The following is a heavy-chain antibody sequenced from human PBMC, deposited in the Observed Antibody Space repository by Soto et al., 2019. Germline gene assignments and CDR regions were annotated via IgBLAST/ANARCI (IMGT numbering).Heavy chain of an antibody. J-gene: IGHJ4*02. D-gene: IGHD6-13*01. Sequence: GGSLRLSCAASGFTFDDYTMHWVRQAPGKGLEWVSLISWDGGSTYYADSVKGRFTISRDNSKNSLYLQMNSLRTEDTALYYCAVIGEAGKPVDYWGQGTLVTVSS. CDR2: ISWDGGST. CDR3: AVIGEAGKPVDY. V-gene: IGHV3-43*01. CDR1: GFTFDDYT.